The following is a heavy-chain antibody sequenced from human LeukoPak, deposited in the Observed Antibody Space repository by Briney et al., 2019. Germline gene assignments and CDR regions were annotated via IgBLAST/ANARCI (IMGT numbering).Heavy chain of an antibody. J-gene: IGHJ4*02. D-gene: IGHD2-15*01. CDR1: GGSISSYY. CDR3: ERDLASESGFDY. Sequence: SETLSLTCTVSGGSISSYYWSWIRQPPGKGLEWIGYIYYSGSTNYNPSLTSRVTISVDTSKNQFSLKLSSVTAADTAVYYCERDLASESGFDYWGQGTLVTVSS. CDR2: IYYSGST. V-gene: IGHV4-59*01.